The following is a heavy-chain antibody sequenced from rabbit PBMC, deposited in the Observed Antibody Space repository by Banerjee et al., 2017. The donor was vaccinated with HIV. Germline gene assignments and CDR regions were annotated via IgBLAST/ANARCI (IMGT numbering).Heavy chain of an antibody. CDR3: ARDDSSDWGVYLRL. CDR1: GFAFSSWG. Sequence: QSLEESGGDLVQPGGSLKLSCKASGFAFSSWGVSWVRQAPGKGLEWIGYIDPVFGITYYASWVNGRFTISSHNAQNTLYLQLNSLTAADTATYFCARDDSSDWGVYLRLWGPGTLVTVS. D-gene: IGHD4-1*01. CDR2: IDPVFGIT. V-gene: IGHV1S7*01. J-gene: IGHJ4*01.